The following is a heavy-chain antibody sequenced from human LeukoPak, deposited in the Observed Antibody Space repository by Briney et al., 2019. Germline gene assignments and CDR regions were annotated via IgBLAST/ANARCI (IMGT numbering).Heavy chain of an antibody. D-gene: IGHD1-26*01. J-gene: IGHJ4*02. Sequence: GGSLRLSCAASGFTFSYYGMHWVRQAPGKGLEGVAFIRYDESKKFYGDSVKGRFTIDRENSKNTLYLQMNSLRTEDTAVYYCAKSHLPNAYSGTYYCDYWGQGTLVTVSS. CDR1: GFTFSYYG. CDR2: IRYDESKK. CDR3: AKSHLPNAYSGTYYCDY. V-gene: IGHV3-30*02.